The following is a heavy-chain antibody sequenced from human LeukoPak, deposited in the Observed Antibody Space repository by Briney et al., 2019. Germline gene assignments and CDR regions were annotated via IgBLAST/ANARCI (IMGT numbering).Heavy chain of an antibody. Sequence: SETLSLTCSVSGDSISSYYWSWIRQPPGKGLEWIGYIYRIGNTDYNPSLKSRVTISLDTSKNQLSLNLTSVTAADTAVYYCAGRGQRYCRDWGQGTLVTVSS. CDR2: IYRIGNT. CDR3: AGRGQRYCRD. D-gene: IGHD2-15*01. J-gene: IGHJ1*01. CDR1: GDSISSYY. V-gene: IGHV4-4*08.